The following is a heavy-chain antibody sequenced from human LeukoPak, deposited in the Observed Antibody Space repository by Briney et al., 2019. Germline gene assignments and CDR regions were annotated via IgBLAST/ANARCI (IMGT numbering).Heavy chain of an antibody. CDR2: FNPEDGES. V-gene: IGHV1-24*01. Sequence: ASVKVSCKVSGYNITEYSMHWVRQTPGKGFEWLGGFNPEDGESFYGQRFQGRVTMTEDTSTDTAYMQLSSLRSEDTAVYYCARGTAARLDYWGQGTLVTVSS. CDR1: GYNITEYS. J-gene: IGHJ4*02. CDR3: ARGTAARLDY. D-gene: IGHD6-6*01.